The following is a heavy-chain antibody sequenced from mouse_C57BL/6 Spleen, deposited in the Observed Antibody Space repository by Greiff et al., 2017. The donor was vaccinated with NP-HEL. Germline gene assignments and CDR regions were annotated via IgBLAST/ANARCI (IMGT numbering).Heavy chain of an antibody. CDR2: IYPRSGNT. V-gene: IGHV1-81*01. CDR1: GYTFTSYG. D-gene: IGHD1-1*01. Sequence: VKLQESGAELARPGASVKLSCKASGYTFTSYGISWVKQRTGQGLELIGEIYPRSGNTYYNEKFKGKATLTADKSSSTAYMELRSLTSEDSAVYFCARYGITTVVPYFDVWGTGTTVTVSS. J-gene: IGHJ1*03. CDR3: ARYGITTVVPYFDV.